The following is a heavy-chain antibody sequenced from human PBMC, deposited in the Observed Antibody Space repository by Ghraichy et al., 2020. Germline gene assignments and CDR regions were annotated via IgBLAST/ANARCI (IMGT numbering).Heavy chain of an antibody. D-gene: IGHD3-10*01. CDR2: INPSGTTT. CDR1: GFTFVSYA. V-gene: IGHV3-23*01. CDR3: ANPYVSGPAYAFDI. J-gene: IGHJ3*02. Sequence: GGSLRLSCAASGFTFVSYAMRWVRQTPGKGLDCVSAINPSGTTTYYADSVKGRFTISRDNSKNTLYLQMNSLRADDTALYFCANPYVSGPAYAFDIWGQGTMVSVS.